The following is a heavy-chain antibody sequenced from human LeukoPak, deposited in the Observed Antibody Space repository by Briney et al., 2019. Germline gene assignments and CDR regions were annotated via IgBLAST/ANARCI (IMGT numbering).Heavy chain of an antibody. V-gene: IGHV3-7*03. CDR2: IKRDGSEK. Sequence: GGSLRLSCAASGFTFNSYWMNWVRQAPGKGLEWVANIKRDGSEKYYVDSVKGRFTISRDNALNSLYLQMNSLRAEDTAIYYCARSIPYGTTWYGRSDYWGQGTLVTVSS. CDR1: GFTFNSYW. CDR3: ARSIPYGTTWYGRSDY. D-gene: IGHD6-13*01. J-gene: IGHJ4*02.